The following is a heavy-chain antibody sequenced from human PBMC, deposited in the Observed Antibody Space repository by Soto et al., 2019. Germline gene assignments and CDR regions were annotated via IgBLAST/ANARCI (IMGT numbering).Heavy chain of an antibody. CDR2: INPNSGGT. Sequence: QVQLVQSGAEVKKPGASVKVSCKASGYTFTGYYMHWVRQAPGHGLEWMGWINPNSGGTNYAQKLQGWVTMTRDTSISTAYMELSRLRSDDTAVYYCARANDYALNWFDPWGQGTLVTVSS. V-gene: IGHV1-2*04. J-gene: IGHJ5*02. CDR3: ARANDYALNWFDP. CDR1: GYTFTGYY. D-gene: IGHD4-17*01.